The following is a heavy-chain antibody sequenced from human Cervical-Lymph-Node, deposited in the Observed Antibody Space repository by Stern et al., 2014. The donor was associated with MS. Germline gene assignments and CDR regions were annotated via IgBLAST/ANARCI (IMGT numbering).Heavy chain of an antibody. CDR3: AKDLGGSYYHYYYGMDV. CDR2: ISDDGSNQ. CDR1: GFTFSSYG. D-gene: IGHD1-26*01. Sequence: MQLVESGGGVVQPGRSLRLSCAASGFTFSSYGMHWGRQAPGKGLEWVAVISDDGSNQYYADSVKGRFTISRDNSKNTLYLQMNSLRAEDTAVYYCAKDLGGSYYHYYYGMDVWGQGTTVTVSS. J-gene: IGHJ6*02. V-gene: IGHV3-30*18.